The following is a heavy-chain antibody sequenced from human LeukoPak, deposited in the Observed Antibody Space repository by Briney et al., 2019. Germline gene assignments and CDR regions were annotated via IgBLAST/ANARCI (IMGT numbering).Heavy chain of an antibody. V-gene: IGHV3-48*04. Sequence: GGSLRLSCAASGFTFSSYSMNWVRQAPGKRLEWVSYISSSRSTIYYADSAKGRFTISRDNAKNSLYLQMNSLRVEDTAVYYCARICSGGSCYNDAFHIWGQGTMVTVSS. D-gene: IGHD2-15*01. CDR2: ISSSRSTI. CDR3: ARICSGGSCYNDAFHI. J-gene: IGHJ3*02. CDR1: GFTFSSYS.